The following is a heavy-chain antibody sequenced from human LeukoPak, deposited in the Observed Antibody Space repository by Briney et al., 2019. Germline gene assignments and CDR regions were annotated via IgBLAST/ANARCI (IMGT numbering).Heavy chain of an antibody. J-gene: IGHJ4*02. V-gene: IGHV4-61*08. CDR3: ARHVSVLRASNFYTSGFFFDH. D-gene: IGHD3-22*01. Sequence: SQTLSLTCTVSGGSISISSGGYYWSWIRQPPGKGLEWIGYIHYSGSTNYNPSLKSRVTISVHTSKNQVSLKLTSVTAADTAVYYCARHVSVLRASNFYTSGFFFDHWGQGSLVTVSS. CDR1: GGSISISSGGYY. CDR2: IHYSGST.